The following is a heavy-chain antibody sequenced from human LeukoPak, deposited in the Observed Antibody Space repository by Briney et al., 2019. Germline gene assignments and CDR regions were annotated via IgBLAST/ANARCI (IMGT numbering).Heavy chain of an antibody. CDR2: IYSGGST. V-gene: IGHV3-53*01. Sequence: GGSLRLSCAASGFTVSSNYMSWVRQAPGKRLEWVSVIYSGGSTYYADSVKGRFTISRDNSKNTLYLQMNSLRAEDTAVYYCARWDRDAFDIWGQGTMVTVSS. D-gene: IGHD1-26*01. CDR1: GFTVSSNY. J-gene: IGHJ3*02. CDR3: ARWDRDAFDI.